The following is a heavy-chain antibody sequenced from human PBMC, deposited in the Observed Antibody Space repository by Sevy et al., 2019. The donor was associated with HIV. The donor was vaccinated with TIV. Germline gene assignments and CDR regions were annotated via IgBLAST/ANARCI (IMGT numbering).Heavy chain of an antibody. D-gene: IGHD3-10*02. J-gene: IGHJ4*02. CDR3: ASPHLYVFYYFDY. Sequence: SETRSLTCTVSGGSISSSSYYWGWIRQPPGKGLEWIGSIYYSGSTYYNPSLKSRVTISVDTSKNQFSLKLSSVTAADTAVYYCASPHLYVFYYFDYWGQGTLVTVSS. V-gene: IGHV4-39*01. CDR2: IYYSGST. CDR1: GGSISSSSYY.